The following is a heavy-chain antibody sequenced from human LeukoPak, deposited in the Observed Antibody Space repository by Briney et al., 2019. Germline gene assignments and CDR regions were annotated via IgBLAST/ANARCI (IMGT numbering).Heavy chain of an antibody. Sequence: GGSLRLSCAVSGFTFSNYWMSWVRKAPGKGLEWVANIKQDGYEKYYVDSVRGRFTISRDNSKNSLFLQMNILRAEDTAVYYCARCGRSDWYFDLWGRGTLVTVSS. D-gene: IGHD1-26*01. CDR2: IKQDGYEK. J-gene: IGHJ2*01. V-gene: IGHV3-7*04. CDR1: GFTFSNYW. CDR3: ARCGRSDWYFDL.